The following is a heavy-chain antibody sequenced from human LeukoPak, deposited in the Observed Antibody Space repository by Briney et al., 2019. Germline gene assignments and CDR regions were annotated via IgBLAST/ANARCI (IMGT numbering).Heavy chain of an antibody. D-gene: IGHD2/OR15-2a*01. CDR2: VHQSGST. Sequence: SETLSLTCTVSGYSISRGYHWGWVRQPPGKGLEWIGSVHQSGSTYYNPSLKSRLTISADTSKNQFSLKLDSVTAADTAVYYCARVNFSPDYWGQGTLVTVSS. J-gene: IGHJ4*02. CDR1: GYSISRGYH. V-gene: IGHV4-38-2*02. CDR3: ARVNFSPDY.